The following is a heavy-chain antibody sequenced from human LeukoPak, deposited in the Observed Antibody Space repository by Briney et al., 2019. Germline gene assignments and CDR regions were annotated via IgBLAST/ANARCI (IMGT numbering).Heavy chain of an antibody. J-gene: IGHJ6*02. D-gene: IGHD4-17*01. CDR1: GGSISSYY. Sequence: SETLSLTCTVSGGSISSYYWSWIRQPPGKGLEWIGYIYYSGSTNYNPSLKSRVTISVDTSKNQFSLKLSSVTAADTAVYYCARDLRGTVTKGGMDVWGQGTTVTVSS. V-gene: IGHV4-59*12. CDR3: ARDLRGTVTKGGMDV. CDR2: IYYSGST.